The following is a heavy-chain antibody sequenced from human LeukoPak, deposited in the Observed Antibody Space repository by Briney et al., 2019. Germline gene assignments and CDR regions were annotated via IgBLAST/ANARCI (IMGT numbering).Heavy chain of an antibody. CDR2: IKQDGSEK. CDR3: ARDIPKYYYYGMDV. CDR1: GFTFSSYA. V-gene: IGHV3-7*03. J-gene: IGHJ6*02. Sequence: GGSLRLSCAASGFTFSSYAMHWVRQAPGKGLEWVANIKQDGSEKNYVDYVKGRFTISRDNAKNSLYLQMNSLRAEDTAVYYCARDIPKYYYYGMDVWGQGTTVTVSS. D-gene: IGHD2-21*01.